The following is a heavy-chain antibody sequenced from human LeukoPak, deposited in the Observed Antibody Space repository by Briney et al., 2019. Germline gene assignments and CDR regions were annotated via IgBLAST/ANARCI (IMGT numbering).Heavy chain of an antibody. J-gene: IGHJ4*02. D-gene: IGHD5-12*01. Sequence: GRSLRLSCAASGFTFSSYGMHWVRQAPGEGLEWVAVISYDGSNKYYADSVKGRFTISRDNSKNTLYLQMNSLRAEDTAVYYCAKAGYSGHHFDYWGQGTLVTVSS. CDR2: ISYDGSNK. CDR3: AKAGYSGHHFDY. V-gene: IGHV3-30*18. CDR1: GFTFSSYG.